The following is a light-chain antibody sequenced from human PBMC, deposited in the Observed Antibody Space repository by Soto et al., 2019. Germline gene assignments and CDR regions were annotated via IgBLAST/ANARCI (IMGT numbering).Light chain of an antibody. CDR2: GAS. J-gene: IGKJ5*01. CDR3: QQYNTWPPIT. CDR1: QSVSSSY. V-gene: IGKV3-15*01. Sequence: ESVLTQSPGTLSLSPGATAPIFCRDSQSVSSSYLAWYQQKPGQAPRLLIYGASTRATGLPARFSGSGSGTDFTLTISSLQSEDFAVYYCQQYNTWPPITLGQGTRLEI.